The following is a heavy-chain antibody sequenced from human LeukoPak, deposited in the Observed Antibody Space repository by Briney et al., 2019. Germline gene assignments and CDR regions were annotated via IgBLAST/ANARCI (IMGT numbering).Heavy chain of an antibody. V-gene: IGHV4-39*01. Sequence: PSETLSLTCTVSGGSFSSSTYYWGWIRQPPGKGLEWIGSIYYSGSTYYNQSLKSRVTISVGTSKNQFSLKLTSVTAADTAVYYCARHYYDTSGYYPWYFDYWGQGTLVTVSS. CDR2: IYYSGST. J-gene: IGHJ4*02. D-gene: IGHD3-22*01. CDR1: GGSFSSSTYY. CDR3: ARHYYDTSGYYPWYFDY.